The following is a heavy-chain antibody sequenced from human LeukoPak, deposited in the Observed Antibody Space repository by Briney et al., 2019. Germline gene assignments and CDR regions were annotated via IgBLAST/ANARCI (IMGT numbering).Heavy chain of an antibody. D-gene: IGHD5-18*01. CDR2: IYYSGST. CDR3: ARTTEGGYSYGYFYYYYMDV. CDR1: GFTFTKYG. V-gene: IGHV4-59*01. J-gene: IGHJ6*03. Sequence: GSLRLSCAASGFTFTKYGMNWVRQAPGKGLEWIGYIYYSGSTNYKSSLKSRVTISVDTSKNQFSLKLSSVTAADTAVYYCARTTEGGYSYGYFYYYYMDVWGKGTTVTISS.